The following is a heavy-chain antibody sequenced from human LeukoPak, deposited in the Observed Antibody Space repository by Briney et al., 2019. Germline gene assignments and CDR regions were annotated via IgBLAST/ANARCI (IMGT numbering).Heavy chain of an antibody. J-gene: IGHJ4*02. CDR3: ARLCYYDSRGYWYYFDY. Sequence: SRTLSLTCTVSGGPISSGGYYWSWIRQHPGKGLEWIGYIYYSGSTYYNPSLKSRVTISVDTSKNQFSLKLSSVTAADTAVYYCARLCYYDSRGYWYYFDYWGQGTLVTVSS. CDR2: IYYSGST. D-gene: IGHD3-22*01. CDR1: GGPISSGGYY. V-gene: IGHV4-31*03.